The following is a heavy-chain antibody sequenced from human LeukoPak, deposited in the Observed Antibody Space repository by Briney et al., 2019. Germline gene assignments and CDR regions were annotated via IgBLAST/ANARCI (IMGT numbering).Heavy chain of an antibody. CDR3: TRDGGDGYNHYYYYGMDV. CDR2: IYYSGST. CDR1: GGSISTYY. D-gene: IGHD5-24*01. J-gene: IGHJ6*02. V-gene: IGHV4-59*01. Sequence: PSETLSLTCTVSGGSISTYYWSWIRQPPGKGLEWIGYIYYSGSTSYNPSLKSRVTISVDTSKNQFSLKLSSVTAADTGVYYCTRDGGDGYNHYYYYGMDVWGQGTTVTVSS.